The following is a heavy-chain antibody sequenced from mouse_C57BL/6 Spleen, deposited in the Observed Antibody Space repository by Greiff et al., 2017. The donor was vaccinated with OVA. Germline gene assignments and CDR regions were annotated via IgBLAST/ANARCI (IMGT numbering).Heavy chain of an antibody. CDR2: IYPGDGDT. J-gene: IGHJ4*01. CDR3: ARRYDYEDYAMDY. D-gene: IGHD2-4*01. Sequence: VKLVESGPELVKPGASVKISCKASGYAFSSSWMNWVKQRPGKGLEWIGRIYPGDGDTNYNGKFKGKATLTADKSSSTAYMQLSSLTSEDSAVYFCARRYDYEDYAMDYWGQGTSVTVSS. CDR1: GYAFSSSW. V-gene: IGHV1-82*01.